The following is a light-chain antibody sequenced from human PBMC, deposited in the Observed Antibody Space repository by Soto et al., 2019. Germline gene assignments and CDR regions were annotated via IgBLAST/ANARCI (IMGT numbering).Light chain of an antibody. CDR2: DVT. J-gene: IGLJ2*01. CDR3: SSYTTRVTLGVR. Sequence: QAVVTQPASVSGSPGQSITISCTGTRTEVGSYNYVCWFQQYPGKAPKLIIYDVTNRPSGVSNRFSGSKSGTTASLTISGLQPEDEADYYCSSYTTRVTLGVRFGGGTKLTVL. V-gene: IGLV2-14*03. CDR1: RTEVGSYNY.